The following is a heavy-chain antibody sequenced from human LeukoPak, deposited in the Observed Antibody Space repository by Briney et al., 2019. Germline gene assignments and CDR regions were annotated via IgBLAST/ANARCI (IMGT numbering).Heavy chain of an antibody. Sequence: PGGSLRLSCAASGFTFSSYSMNWVRQAPGKGLEWVSYISSSSSTIYYADSVKGRFTISRDNAKNSLYLQMNSLRAEDTAVYYCARHYYDSSGWAFDIWGQGTMVTVSS. CDR3: ARHYYDSSGWAFDI. J-gene: IGHJ3*02. D-gene: IGHD3-22*01. V-gene: IGHV3-48*04. CDR1: GFTFSSYS. CDR2: ISSSSSTI.